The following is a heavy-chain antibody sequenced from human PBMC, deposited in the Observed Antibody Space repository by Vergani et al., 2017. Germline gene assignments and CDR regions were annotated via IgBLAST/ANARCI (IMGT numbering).Heavy chain of an antibody. CDR1: GFTLSSHA. CDR3: ARSGYCAHGVCYMTYYYYMDV. D-gene: IGHD2-8*01. V-gene: IGHV3-33*01. J-gene: IGHJ6*03. CDR2: IWYDGSKE. Sequence: QVQLEESGGGVVQPGRSLRLSCAGSGFTLSSHAMHWVRQAPGKGPEWLAFIWYDGSKEYYADSVKGRFTISRDNSKNTLYLQMNNLRAADTAVYYCARSGYCAHGVCYMTYYYYMDVWGKGTAVTVSS.